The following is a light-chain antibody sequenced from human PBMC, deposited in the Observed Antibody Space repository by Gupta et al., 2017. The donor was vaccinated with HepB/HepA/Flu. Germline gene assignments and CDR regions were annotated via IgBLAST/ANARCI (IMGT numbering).Light chain of an antibody. CDR3: QQYHDTPPIT. CDR1: QTVLYSYNNKNY. J-gene: IGKJ5*01. Sequence: DIVMTQSPDSLAVSLGERATINCKSSQTVLYSYNNKNYLSWYQQKPGQPPKLLIYWASTRESGVPDRFSGSGYGTDFTLTISSRQAEDVAVYYCQQYHDTPPITFGQGTRLEIK. V-gene: IGKV4-1*01. CDR2: WAS.